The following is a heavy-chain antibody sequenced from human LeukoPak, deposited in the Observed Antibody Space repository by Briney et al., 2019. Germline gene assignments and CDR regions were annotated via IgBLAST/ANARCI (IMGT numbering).Heavy chain of an antibody. CDR3: ARRRGDTDY. D-gene: IGHD1-26*01. Sequence: SETLSLTCAVYGGSFSGYYWSWIRQPPGKGLEWIGEINHSGSTNYNPSLKSRVTISVDTSKNQFSLKLSSVTAADTAVYYCARRRGDTDYWGQGTLVTVSS. J-gene: IGHJ4*02. V-gene: IGHV4-34*01. CDR2: INHSGST. CDR1: GGSFSGYY.